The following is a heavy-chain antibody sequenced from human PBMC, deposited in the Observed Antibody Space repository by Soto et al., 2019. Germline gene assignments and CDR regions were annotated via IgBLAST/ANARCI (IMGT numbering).Heavy chain of an antibody. J-gene: IGHJ4*02. CDR2: IYWDDDK. V-gene: IGHV2-5*02. CDR1: GFSLSTNGVG. CDR3: AHSPRITMYDY. Sequence: QITLKESGPTLVKPTQTLTLTCTFSGFSLSTNGVGVGWIRQPPGKALEWLALIYWDDDKRYSPSLKSRLTITKDTSKNPVVLTMTNMDPVDTATYYCAHSPRITMYDYWGQGTLVTDSS. D-gene: IGHD3-10*02.